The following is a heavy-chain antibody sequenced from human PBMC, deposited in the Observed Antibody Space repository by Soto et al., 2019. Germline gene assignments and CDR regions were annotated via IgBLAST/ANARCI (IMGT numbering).Heavy chain of an antibody. Sequence: QVQLVQSGAEVKRPGASVKVSCKASGYIFTGYGIAWVRQAPGQGLAWMGWISAYNGNTLQTQKFQDRLTMTTDSSTNTAYMELRSLRSDDTAVYYCARPLGGYGDYALPLNYWGQGTLVTVSS. V-gene: IGHV1-18*01. D-gene: IGHD4-17*01. CDR1: GYIFTGYG. J-gene: IGHJ4*02. CDR2: ISAYNGNT. CDR3: ARPLGGYGDYALPLNY.